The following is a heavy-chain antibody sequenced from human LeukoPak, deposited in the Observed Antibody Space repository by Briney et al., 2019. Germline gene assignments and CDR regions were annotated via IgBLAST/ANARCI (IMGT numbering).Heavy chain of an antibody. D-gene: IGHD3-9*01. Sequence: GGSLRLSCAASGFTFSSYAMHWVRQAPGKGLEWVAVISYDGSNKYYADSVKGRFTISRDNSKNTLYLQMNSLRAEDTAVYYCARAVTPSYVLRYFDWPGDDTPFDYWGQGTLVTVSS. J-gene: IGHJ4*02. CDR3: ARAVTPSYVLRYFDWPGDDTPFDY. V-gene: IGHV3-30-3*01. CDR1: GFTFSSYA. CDR2: ISYDGSNK.